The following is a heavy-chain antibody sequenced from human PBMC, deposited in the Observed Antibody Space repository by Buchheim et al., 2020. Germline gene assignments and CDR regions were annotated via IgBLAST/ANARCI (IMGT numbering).Heavy chain of an antibody. Sequence: EVQLVESGGGLVQPGGSLRLSCAASGFTVSSNYMSWVRQAPGKGLEWVSVIYSGGSTYYADSVKGRFTISRANSKNTLYLHMNSLRAEDTAVYYCARDDGRGDFWSGLNWFDPWGQGTL. CDR3: ARDDGRGDFWSGLNWFDP. CDR1: GFTVSSNY. J-gene: IGHJ5*02. V-gene: IGHV3-66*01. D-gene: IGHD3-3*01. CDR2: IYSGGST.